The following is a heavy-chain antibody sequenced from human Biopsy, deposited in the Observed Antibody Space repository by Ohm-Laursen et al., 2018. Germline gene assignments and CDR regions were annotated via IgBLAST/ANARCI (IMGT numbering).Heavy chain of an antibody. CDR3: ARDTRWSPYSMDV. Sequence: SLRLSCAASGFSFSDYHIRWIRQAPRRGLEWVSYISGGGTIYYGDSMKGRVTISRDNAKNSLYLQMHSLRAEDTAVYYCARDTRWSPYSMDVWGQGTTVTVSS. J-gene: IGHJ6*02. CDR2: ISGGGTI. D-gene: IGHD4-23*01. V-gene: IGHV3-11*01. CDR1: GFSFSDYH.